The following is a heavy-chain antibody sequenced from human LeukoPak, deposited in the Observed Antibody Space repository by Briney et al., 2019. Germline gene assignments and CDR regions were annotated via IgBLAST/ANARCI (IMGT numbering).Heavy chain of an antibody. CDR2: INPNTGAT. Sequence: GASVKVSCKASGYTFISNYIHWVRQAPGQGLEWMGWINPNTGATNYAQMFQGRVTMTRDTSISIGYMDLTRLTSDDSAVYYCAREEMDSNSLDHWGQGTLVTVSS. CDR3: AREEMDSNSLDH. J-gene: IGHJ4*02. V-gene: IGHV1-2*02. CDR1: GYTFISNY. D-gene: IGHD5-24*01.